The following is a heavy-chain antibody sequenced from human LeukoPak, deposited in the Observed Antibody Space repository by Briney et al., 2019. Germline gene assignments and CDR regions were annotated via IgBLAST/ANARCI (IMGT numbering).Heavy chain of an antibody. CDR1: GFTFSAYY. CDR2: ISSSGYTM. Sequence: GGSLRLSCAASGFTFSAYYMSWIRQAPGKGLEWLSYISSSGYTMYYADSVKGRFTISRDNTKNSVYLQINSLRAEDTAVYYCARVGPAAAGRGYWYFDLWGRGTLVTVS. CDR3: ARVGPAAAGRGYWYFDL. J-gene: IGHJ2*01. D-gene: IGHD6-13*01. V-gene: IGHV3-11*01.